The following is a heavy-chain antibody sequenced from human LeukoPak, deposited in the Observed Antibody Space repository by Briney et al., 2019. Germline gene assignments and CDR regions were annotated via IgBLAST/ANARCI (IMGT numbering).Heavy chain of an antibody. J-gene: IGHJ4*02. CDR1: GFTFSTYW. V-gene: IGHV3-74*01. CDR2: INREGSTT. CDR3: ARDLTGEKDY. D-gene: IGHD7-27*01. Sequence: SGGSLRLSCAASGFTFSTYWMHWVRQAPGKGLVWVSRINREGSTTTHADSVKGRFTISRDNAKNTLYLQMSSLRAEDMAVYYCARDLTGEKDYWGQGTLVTVSS.